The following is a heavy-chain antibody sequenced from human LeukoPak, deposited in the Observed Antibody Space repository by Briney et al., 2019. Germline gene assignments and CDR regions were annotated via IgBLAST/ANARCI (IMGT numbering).Heavy chain of an antibody. J-gene: IGHJ4*02. CDR1: EYTFTDYY. D-gene: IGHD1-26*01. V-gene: IGHV1-2*02. CDR2: INPNSGDT. CDR3: ARDAWLVGTTNLYYFDY. Sequence: ASVKVSCKASEYTFTDYYMPWVRQAPGQGLEWMGWINPNSGDTNYEQKFQGRVTMTRDPAVCTAYMALTRLRSDDTGVYYCARDAWLVGTTNLYYFDYWGQGTLVSVSS.